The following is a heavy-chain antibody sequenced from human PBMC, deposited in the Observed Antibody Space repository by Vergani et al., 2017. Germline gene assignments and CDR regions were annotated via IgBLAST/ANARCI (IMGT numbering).Heavy chain of an antibody. D-gene: IGHD6-25*01. J-gene: IGHJ6*03. CDR3: AVSGYFYYYYYMDV. V-gene: IGHV4-39*07. CDR2: IYYSGST. Sequence: QLQLQESGPGLVKPSETLSLTCTVSGGSISSSSYYWGWIRQPPGKGLEWIGSIYYSGSTNYNPSLKSRVTISVDTSKNQFSLKLSSVTAADTAVYYCAVSGYFYYYYYMDVWGKGTTVTVSS. CDR1: GGSISSSSYY.